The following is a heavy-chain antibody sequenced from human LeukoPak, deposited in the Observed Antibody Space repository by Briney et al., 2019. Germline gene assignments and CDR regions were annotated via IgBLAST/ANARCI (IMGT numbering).Heavy chain of an antibody. D-gene: IGHD6-19*01. Sequence: GGSLRLSCAASGFTFSSYAMSWVRQAPGKGLEWVSAISGSGGSTYCADSVKGRFTISRDNSKNTLYLQMNSLRAEDTAVYYCARGYSSGWEFDYWGQGTLVTVSS. J-gene: IGHJ4*02. CDR1: GFTFSSYA. V-gene: IGHV3-23*01. CDR3: ARGYSSGWEFDY. CDR2: ISGSGGST.